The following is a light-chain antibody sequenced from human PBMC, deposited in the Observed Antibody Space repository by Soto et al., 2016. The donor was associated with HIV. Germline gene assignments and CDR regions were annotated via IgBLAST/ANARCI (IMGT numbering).Light chain of an antibody. V-gene: IGKV1-9*01. CDR2: TAS. J-gene: IGKJ1*01. CDR3: LQLNNFPRT. Sequence: DIQLTQSPSFLSASVGDRVTITCRASQDITSYLSWYQQKPGKAPKLLIHTASALQSGVPPRFSGSGSGTEFTLTISSLQPEDFATYYCLQLNNFPRTFGQGTKVEIQ. CDR1: QDITSY.